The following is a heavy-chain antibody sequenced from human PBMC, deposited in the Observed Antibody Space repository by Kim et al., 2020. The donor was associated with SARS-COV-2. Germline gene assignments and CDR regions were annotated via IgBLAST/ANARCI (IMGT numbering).Heavy chain of an antibody. V-gene: IGHV1-46*01. CDR3: VRDPNDYGGTYFDY. J-gene: IGHJ4*02. D-gene: IGHD4-17*01. Sequence: QNFQGRVIMTTDTSTATVYMELSSLRSDDTAVYYCVRDPNDYGGTYFDYWGQGTLVTVSS.